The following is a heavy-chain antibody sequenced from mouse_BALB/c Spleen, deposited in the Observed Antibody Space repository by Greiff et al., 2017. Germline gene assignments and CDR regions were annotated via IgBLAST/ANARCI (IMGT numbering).Heavy chain of an antibody. J-gene: IGHJ4*01. CDR1: GFSLTSYG. V-gene: IGHV2-5-1*01. D-gene: IGHD4-1*01. CDR2: IWRGGST. CDR3: AKNLPGTDAMDY. Sequence: VHLVESGPSLVQPSQSLSITCTVSGFSLTSYGVHWVRQSPGKGLEWLGVIWRGGSTDYNAAFMSRLSITKDNSKSQVFFKMNSLQADDTAIYYCAKNLPGTDAMDYWGQGTSVTVSS.